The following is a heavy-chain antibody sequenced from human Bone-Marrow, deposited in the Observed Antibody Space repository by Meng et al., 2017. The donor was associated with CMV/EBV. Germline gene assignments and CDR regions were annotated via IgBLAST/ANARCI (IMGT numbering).Heavy chain of an antibody. CDR2: MNPNSGNT. Sequence: ASVKVSCKASGYTFIDYDINWVREASGQGLEWMGWMNPNSGNTGYAQNFQGRLSITIGTSTSTAYMELNSLRSEDTAVYYCTRDVHTCRHGWRYDTGWFDPWGQGTLVTVSS. D-gene: IGHD2-15*01. CDR3: TRDVHTCRHGWRYDTGWFDP. V-gene: IGHV1-8*01. CDR1: GYTFIDYD. J-gene: IGHJ5*02.